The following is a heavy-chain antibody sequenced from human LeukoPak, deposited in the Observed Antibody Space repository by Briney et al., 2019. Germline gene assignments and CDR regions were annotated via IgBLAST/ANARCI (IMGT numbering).Heavy chain of an antibody. V-gene: IGHV1-18*01. CDR3: ARDHDRYNWNYVTY. Sequence: GASVKVSCKASGYTFTSYGISWVRQAPGQGLEWMGWISAYNGNTNYAQKLQGRVTMTTDTSTSTAYMELRSLRSDDTAVYYCARDHDRYNWNYVTYWGQGTLVTVSS. CDR2: ISAYNGNT. CDR1: GYTFTSYG. D-gene: IGHD1-20*01. J-gene: IGHJ4*02.